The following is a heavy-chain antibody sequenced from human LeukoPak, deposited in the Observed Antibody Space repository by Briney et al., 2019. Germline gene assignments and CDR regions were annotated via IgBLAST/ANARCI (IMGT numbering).Heavy chain of an antibody. CDR2: IHPGDSHT. V-gene: IGHV5-51*01. Sequence: GESLKISCKGSGYSFTSYWVAWVRQMPGKGLAWMGIIHPGDSHTWYSPSFQGQVTISADKSISMAYLQWSSLKASDTAMYFCARQPGMTAKSWYFDLWGRGTLVTVSS. CDR1: GYSFTSYW. J-gene: IGHJ2*01. D-gene: IGHD2-2*01. CDR3: ARQPGMTAKSWYFDL.